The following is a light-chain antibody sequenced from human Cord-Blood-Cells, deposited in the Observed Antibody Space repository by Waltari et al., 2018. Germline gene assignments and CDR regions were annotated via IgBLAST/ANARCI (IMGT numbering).Light chain of an antibody. CDR2: EGS. Sequence: QSALTQPASVSGSPGQSITLSCTGTRSDVGSYNLVSCYQQPPGKAPKLIIYEGSKRPSGVSNRFSGSKSGNTASLTISGLQAEDEADYYCCSYAGSSTWVFGGGTKLTVL. CDR1: RSDVGSYNL. V-gene: IGLV2-23*01. CDR3: CSYAGSSTWV. J-gene: IGLJ3*02.